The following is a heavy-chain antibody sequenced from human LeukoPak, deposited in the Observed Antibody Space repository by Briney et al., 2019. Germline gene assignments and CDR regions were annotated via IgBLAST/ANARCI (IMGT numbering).Heavy chain of an antibody. J-gene: IGHJ6*01. CDR2: IKSKTDGGTT. V-gene: IGHV3-15*01. CDR1: GFTFSYAW. CDR3: TTVLIFGPQEGKDV. D-gene: IGHD2/OR15-2a*01. Sequence: GGSLRLSCAASGFTFSYAWMNWVRQPPGKELEWVGRIKSKTDGGTTDYTTPVKGRFTISRDDSKNTLYLQMNSLKTEDTAVYYFTTVLIFGPQEGKDVLGPGAPVTVSP.